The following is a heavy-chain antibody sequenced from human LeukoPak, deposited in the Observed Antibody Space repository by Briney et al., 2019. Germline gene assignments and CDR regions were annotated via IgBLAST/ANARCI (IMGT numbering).Heavy chain of an antibody. V-gene: IGHV4-34*01. J-gene: IGHJ6*03. CDR1: GGSFSGYY. D-gene: IGHD3-10*01. Sequence: SETLSLTCAVYGGSFSGYYWSWIRQPPGKGLEWIGEINHSGSTNYNPSLKSRVTISVATSKNPFSLKVSSVTAADTAVYHCARVFDSGSQAYFYYMDVWGKGTTVTISS. CDR3: ARVFDSGSQAYFYYMDV. CDR2: INHSGST.